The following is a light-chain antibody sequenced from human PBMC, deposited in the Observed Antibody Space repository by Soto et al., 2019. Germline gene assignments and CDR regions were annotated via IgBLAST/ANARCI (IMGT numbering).Light chain of an antibody. CDR1: QTISSW. V-gene: IGKV1-5*03. CDR2: KAS. CDR3: QQYHSYSKG. J-gene: IGKJ1*01. Sequence: DIQMTQSPSTLSGSVGDRVTITCRASQTISSWLAWYQQKPGKAPKLLIYKASTLKSGVPSRFSGSGSGTEFTLTISSLQPHDFATYYCQQYHSYSKGFGQGTKL.